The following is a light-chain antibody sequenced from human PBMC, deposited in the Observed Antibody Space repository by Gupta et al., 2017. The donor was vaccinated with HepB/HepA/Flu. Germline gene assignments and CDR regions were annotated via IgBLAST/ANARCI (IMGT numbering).Light chain of an antibody. Sequence: IVFTESPGSLSLSAGGRATLSCRASQSVTRRYLAWYQQKPGQAPRLLIYGASSRATGIPDRFSGSESGTDFTLTISRLEPEDFAVYYCQQYDYSTQPRFGRGTKLEMK. CDR3: QQYDYSTQPR. CDR1: QSVTRRY. V-gene: IGKV3-20*01. J-gene: IGKJ2*03. CDR2: GAS.